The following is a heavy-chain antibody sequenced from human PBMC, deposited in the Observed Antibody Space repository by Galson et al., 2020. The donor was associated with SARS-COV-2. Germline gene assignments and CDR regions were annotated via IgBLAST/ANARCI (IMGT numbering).Heavy chain of an antibody. CDR3: ARGPFRSADLIYYCYYMDV. CDR2: IWYDGSNK. V-gene: IGHV3-33*01. J-gene: IGHJ6*03. D-gene: IGHD3-16*01. CDR1: SFTFSSYG. Sequence: GESLKISCAAPSFTFSSYGMHWVRQAPGKGLEWVAVIWYDGSNKYYADSVKGRFTISRDNSKNTLYLQMNSLSAEDTAVYYCARGPFRSADLIYYCYYMDVWGKGTTVTVSS.